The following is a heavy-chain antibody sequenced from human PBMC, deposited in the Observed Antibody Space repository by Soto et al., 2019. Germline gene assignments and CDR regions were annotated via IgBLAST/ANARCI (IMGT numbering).Heavy chain of an antibody. D-gene: IGHD1-20*01. J-gene: IGHJ4*02. CDR1: RYIFSSYY. CDR3: AKGFGGPRRYFDY. Sequence: GASVKVSCKASRYIFSSYYIHWVRQAPGQGLEWMGIINPSGGSTTYAQKFQGRVTMTGDTSTSTVYMQLSSLRSEDTAVYYCAKGFGGPRRYFDYWAQGTLDPVSS. CDR2: INPSGGST. V-gene: IGHV1-46*01.